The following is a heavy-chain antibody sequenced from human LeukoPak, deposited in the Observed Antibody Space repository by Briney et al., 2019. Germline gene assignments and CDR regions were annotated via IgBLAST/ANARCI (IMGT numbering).Heavy chain of an antibody. J-gene: IGHJ1*01. CDR1: GGSISNYY. V-gene: IGHV4-59*01. D-gene: IGHD1-26*01. CDR3: ARALSGTYGLFQH. Sequence: PSETLSLTCTVSGGSISNYYWGWIRQPPGKGLEWIGYIYYSRSTYYNPSLRSRVTISVDTSKNQFSLNLNSVTAADTAVYYCARALSGTYGLFQHWGQGTLVTVSS. CDR2: IYYSRST.